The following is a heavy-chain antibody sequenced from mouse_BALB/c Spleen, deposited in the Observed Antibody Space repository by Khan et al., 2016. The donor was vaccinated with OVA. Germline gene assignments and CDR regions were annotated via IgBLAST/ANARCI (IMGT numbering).Heavy chain of an antibody. CDR2: ISYSGST. CDR3: AGERLLLRYPGYFDY. J-gene: IGHJ2*01. Sequence: EVQLQESGPGLLKPSQSLTLTCTATGYSITSDYAWNWIRQLPGNLLGWMAFISYSGSTTYSPSLRSCTTITRDTSKNQFFLQLNSVASEDTATDYCAGERLLLRYPGYFDYWGQGTTLTVSS. V-gene: IGHV3-2*02. CDR1: GYSITSDYA. D-gene: IGHD1-1*01.